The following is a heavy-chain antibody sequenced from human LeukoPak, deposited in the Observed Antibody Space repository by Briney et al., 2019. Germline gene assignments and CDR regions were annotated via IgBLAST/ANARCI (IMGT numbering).Heavy chain of an antibody. Sequence: ASVKVSCKASGYTFTSYGISWVRQAPGQGLEWMGWISAYNGNTIYAQKFQGRVTMTEDTSTDTAYMELSSLRSEDTAVYYCATDWVTDAFDIWGQGTMVTVSS. CDR2: ISAYNGNT. CDR1: GYTFTSYG. CDR3: ATDWVTDAFDI. D-gene: IGHD5-18*01. J-gene: IGHJ3*02. V-gene: IGHV1-18*01.